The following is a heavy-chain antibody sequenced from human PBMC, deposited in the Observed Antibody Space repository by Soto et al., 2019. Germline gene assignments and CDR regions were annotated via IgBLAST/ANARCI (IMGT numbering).Heavy chain of an antibody. Sequence: PGGSLRLSCAASGFTFSSYSMNWVRQAPGKGLEWVSYITSSSTMYYADSVKGRFTISRDNAKNSLYLQMNSLRAEDTAVYYCARPEGILYFQHWGQGTLVTVS. J-gene: IGHJ1*01. V-gene: IGHV3-48*01. CDR2: ITSSSTM. CDR1: GFTFSSYS. CDR3: ARPEGILYFQH. D-gene: IGHD5-18*01.